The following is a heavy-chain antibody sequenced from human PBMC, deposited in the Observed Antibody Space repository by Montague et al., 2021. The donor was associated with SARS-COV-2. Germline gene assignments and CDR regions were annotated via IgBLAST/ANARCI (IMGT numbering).Heavy chain of an antibody. V-gene: IGHV4-61*02. D-gene: IGHD5-18*01. CDR2: IYRSGSP. J-gene: IGHJ4*02. CDR1: GGSISRGYYY. Sequence: TLSLACTVSGGSISRGYYYWSRIRLPAGKGLEWIGRIYRSGSPNYNPSLESRVVLSVDTSRNQFSMKMTSVTAADTAMYYCARGVDTGVVTVTGGFDLWGQGTLVIVSS. CDR3: ARGVDTGVVTVTGGFDL.